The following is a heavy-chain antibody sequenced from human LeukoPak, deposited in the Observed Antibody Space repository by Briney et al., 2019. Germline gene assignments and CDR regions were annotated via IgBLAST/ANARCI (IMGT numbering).Heavy chain of an antibody. V-gene: IGHV3-30-3*01. J-gene: IGHJ4*02. CDR3: ARDAGYCTNGVCSYYFDY. D-gene: IGHD2-8*01. CDR2: ISYDGSNK. CDR1: GFTFSSYA. Sequence: GGSLRLSCAASGFTFSSYAMHWVRQAPGKGLEWVAVISYDGSNKYYADSVKGRFTISGDNSKNTLYLQMNSLRAEDTAVYYCARDAGYCTNGVCSYYFDYWGQGTLVTVSS.